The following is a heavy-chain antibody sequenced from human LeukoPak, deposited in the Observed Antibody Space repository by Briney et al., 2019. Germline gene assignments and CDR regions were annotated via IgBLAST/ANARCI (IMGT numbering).Heavy chain of an antibody. CDR2: IKQDGSEK. CDR1: GFTFSSYW. Sequence: PGGSLRLSCAASGFTFSSYWMTWVRQAPGKGLEWVANIKQDGSEKNYVDSVKGRLTISRDNAKNSLYLQMNSLRAEDTAVYYCARGRRTFDIWGQGTMVTVSS. CDR3: ARGRRTFDI. V-gene: IGHV3-7*01. J-gene: IGHJ3*02.